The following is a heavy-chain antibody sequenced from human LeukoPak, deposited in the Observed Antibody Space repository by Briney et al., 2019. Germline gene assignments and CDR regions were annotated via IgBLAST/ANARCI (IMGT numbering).Heavy chain of an antibody. CDR3: AKGSGTSRPYYLDY. V-gene: IGHV3-23*01. J-gene: IGHJ4*02. Sequence: PGGSLRLSCAASGFTFSRLAMTWVRQAPGKGLEWVSTISASGPYYADAVRGRFTISRDNSRNTLSLQMTSLTAEDTAVYYCAKGSGTSRPYYLDYWGRGTLVTVSS. CDR2: ISASGP. CDR1: GFTFSRLA. D-gene: IGHD6-25*01.